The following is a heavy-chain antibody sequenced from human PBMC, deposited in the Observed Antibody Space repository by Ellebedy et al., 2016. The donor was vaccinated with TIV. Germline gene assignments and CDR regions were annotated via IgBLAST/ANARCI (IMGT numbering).Heavy chain of an antibody. D-gene: IGHD3-10*01. CDR3: AKTDGSGSYVAYDY. J-gene: IGHJ4*02. Sequence: GESLKISXAASGFTFSSYAMSWVRQAPGKGLEWVSGISGSGGSTYYADSVKGRFTISRDNSKNTLYLQMNSLRAEDTAVYCCAKTDGSGSYVAYDYWGQGILVTVSS. V-gene: IGHV3-23*01. CDR1: GFTFSSYA. CDR2: ISGSGGST.